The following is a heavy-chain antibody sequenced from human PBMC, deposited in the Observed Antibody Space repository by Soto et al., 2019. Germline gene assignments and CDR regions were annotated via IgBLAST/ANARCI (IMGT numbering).Heavy chain of an antibody. J-gene: IGHJ6*02. D-gene: IGHD2-21*02. CDR3: TTLYCGGDCYYYYYGMDV. Sequence: GGSLRLSCAASGFTFSNAWMSWVRQAPGKGLEWVGRIKSKTDGGTTDYAAPVKGRFTISRDDSKNTLYLQMNSLKTEDTAVYYCTTLYCGGDCYYYYYGMDVWGQGTTVTVSS. CDR2: IKSKTDGGTT. CDR1: GFTFSNAW. V-gene: IGHV3-15*01.